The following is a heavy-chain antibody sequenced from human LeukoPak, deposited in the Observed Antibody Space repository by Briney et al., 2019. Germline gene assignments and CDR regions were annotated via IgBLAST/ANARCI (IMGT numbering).Heavy chain of an antibody. J-gene: IGHJ4*02. CDR1: GYTLTELS. Sequence: ASVKVSCKVSGYTLTELSMYWVRQAPGKGLEWMGGSNPEDGETIYAQKFQGRVTMTEDTPTDTAYMELSSLRSEDTARYYCVTGGLELLGHWGQGTLGTVSS. D-gene: IGHD1-7*01. V-gene: IGHV1-24*01. CDR2: SNPEDGET. CDR3: VTGGLELLGH.